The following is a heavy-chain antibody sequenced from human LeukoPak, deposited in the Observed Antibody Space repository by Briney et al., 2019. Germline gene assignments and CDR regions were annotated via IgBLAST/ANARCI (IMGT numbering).Heavy chain of an antibody. D-gene: IGHD3-9*01. V-gene: IGHV1-46*01. CDR2: INPSGGST. J-gene: IGHJ4*02. Sequence: ASVKVSCKASGYTFTSYYMHWVRRAPGQGLEWMGIINPSGGSTSYAQKFQGRVTMTRDTSTSTVYMELSSLRSEDTAVYYCARESDHDILTEDSAFDYWGQGTLVTVSS. CDR1: GYTFTSYY. CDR3: ARESDHDILTEDSAFDY.